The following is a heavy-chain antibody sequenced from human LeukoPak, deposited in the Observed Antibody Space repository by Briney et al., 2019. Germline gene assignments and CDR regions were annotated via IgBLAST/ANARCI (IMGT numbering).Heavy chain of an antibody. Sequence: XKAXGYTXTXYGISWVRQAPGQGLEWMGWISAYNGNTNYAQKLQGRVTMTTDTSTSTAYMELRSLRSDDTAVYYCARELRIRGSGSPGYWGQGTLVTVSS. CDR2: ISAYNGNT. CDR3: ARELRIRGSGSPGY. J-gene: IGHJ4*02. V-gene: IGHV1-18*01. D-gene: IGHD3-10*01. CDR1: GYTXTXYG.